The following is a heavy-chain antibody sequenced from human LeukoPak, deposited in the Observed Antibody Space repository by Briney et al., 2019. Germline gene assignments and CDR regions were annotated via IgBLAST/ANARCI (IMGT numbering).Heavy chain of an antibody. CDR2: INQEGGEK. V-gene: IGHV3-7*01. D-gene: IGHD6-19*01. Sequence: GGSLRLSCAASGFSFSAYWMNWVRQAPGKGLEWVANINQEGGEKYYVGSVKGRFTISRDNTKNSLHLQMNSPRPEDTAIYYCARGTGWYPDYWGQGTLVTVSS. J-gene: IGHJ4*02. CDR1: GFSFSAYW. CDR3: ARGTGWYPDY.